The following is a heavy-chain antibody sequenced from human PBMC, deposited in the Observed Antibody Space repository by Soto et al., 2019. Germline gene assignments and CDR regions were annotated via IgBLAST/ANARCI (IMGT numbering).Heavy chain of an antibody. D-gene: IGHD6-19*01. V-gene: IGHV3-48*02. CDR3: ARFFGSGFDY. CDR1: GFTFSPDS. Sequence: EVQLVESGGGLGQPGGSLRLSCVASGFTFSPDSMNWVRQAPGKGLEWVAHISTSGATRYYADSVKGRFTISRDNAKTSLYLQMDSLRNEDTAVYYCARFFGSGFDYWGQGTLVTVSP. CDR2: ISTSGATR. J-gene: IGHJ4*02.